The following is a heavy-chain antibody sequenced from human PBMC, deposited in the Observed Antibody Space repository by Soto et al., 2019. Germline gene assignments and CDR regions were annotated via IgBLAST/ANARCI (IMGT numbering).Heavy chain of an antibody. D-gene: IGHD3-22*01. J-gene: IGHJ4*02. CDR2: ITWSSGYI. V-gene: IGHV3-9*01. CDR3: AKGTYDSSGYYTAPDY. Sequence: EVQLVESGGGLVQPGRSLRLSCAASGFSFDDYAMHWVRQAPGRGLEWVSGITWSSGYIGYADSVKGRFTISKDNAKNSLYLKMNSLRPEDTAVYYCAKGTYDSSGYYTAPDYWVQGTLVTVSS. CDR1: GFSFDDYA.